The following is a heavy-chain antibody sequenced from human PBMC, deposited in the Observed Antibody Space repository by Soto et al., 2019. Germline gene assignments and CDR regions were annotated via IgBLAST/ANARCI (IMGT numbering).Heavy chain of an antibody. J-gene: IGHJ6*02. CDR1: GFTFSSYA. Sequence: GGSLRLSCAASGFTFSSYAMHWVRQAPGKGLEGVAVISYDGSNKYYADSVKGRFTISSHNSKTTLYLQMNSLRAVDTTVYYCPRAQRPYYYYYGMDVWGQGTTVTVSS. V-gene: IGHV3-30-3*01. CDR2: ISYDGSNK. D-gene: IGHD6-25*01. CDR3: PRAQRPYYYYYGMDV.